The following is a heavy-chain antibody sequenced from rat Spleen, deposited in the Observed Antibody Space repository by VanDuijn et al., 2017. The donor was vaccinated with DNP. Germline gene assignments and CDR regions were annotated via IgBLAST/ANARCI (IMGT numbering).Heavy chain of an antibody. J-gene: IGHJ2*01. CDR1: GXXXSNXX. CDR2: VVSTGDNT. Sequence: EVQLVESGGGXXXPGXXLKLSCXXXGXXXSNXXXTWXXXAPXXGLXXXASVVSTGDNTYYSDSVKGRFSLSRDNAKNTLYLQMDSLRSEDTATYYCARQWDYWGRGVTVTVSS. CDR3: ARQWDY. V-gene: IGHV5-31*01.